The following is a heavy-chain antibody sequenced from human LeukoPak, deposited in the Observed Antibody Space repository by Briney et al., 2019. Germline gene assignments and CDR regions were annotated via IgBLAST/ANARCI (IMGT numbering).Heavy chain of an antibody. Sequence: GGSLRLSCAASGFTFSDYYMSWIRQAPGKGLEWVSYISSSGSTIYYADSVKGRFTISRDNAKNSLYLQMNSLRAEDTAVYYCXXXXXXXXXGVCFGMDVWGQGTTVTVSS. CDR2: ISSSGSTI. CDR3: XXXXXXXXXGVCFGMDV. J-gene: IGHJ6*02. D-gene: IGHD2-8*01. CDR1: GFTFSDYY. V-gene: IGHV3-11*01.